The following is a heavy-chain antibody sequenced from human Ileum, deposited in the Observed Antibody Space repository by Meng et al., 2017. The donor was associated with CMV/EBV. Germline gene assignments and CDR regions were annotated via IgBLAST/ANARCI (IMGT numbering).Heavy chain of an antibody. CDR1: GFTVSNVW. Sequence: GESLKISCAASGFTVSNVWMTWVRQAPGEGLEWVGRIKSDTDGGATDYAAPVKGRFSISRDDSKNTLYLQMSSLKNEDTAVYYCTTNSGTYPDPYWGQGALVTVSS. CDR2: IKSDTDGGAT. V-gene: IGHV3-15*01. D-gene: IGHD1-26*01. CDR3: TTNSGTYPDPY. J-gene: IGHJ4*02.